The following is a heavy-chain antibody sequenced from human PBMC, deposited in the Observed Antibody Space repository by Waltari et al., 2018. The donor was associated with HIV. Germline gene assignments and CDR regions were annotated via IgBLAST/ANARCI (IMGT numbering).Heavy chain of an antibody. V-gene: IGHV3-74*01. CDR1: GFSFRTYW. CDR3: ARMTSPYFIDY. J-gene: IGHJ4*02. CDR2: IDQEGSRI. D-gene: IGHD2-21*02. Sequence: EVQLVESGGGLVRPGLSLRLSCAASGFSFRTYWMHWGRQVPGKGPVWVSRIDQEGSRISYADSVKGRFTISRDNARNILYLQMNSLRVEDTAVYYCARMTSPYFIDYWGLGTLVTVSS.